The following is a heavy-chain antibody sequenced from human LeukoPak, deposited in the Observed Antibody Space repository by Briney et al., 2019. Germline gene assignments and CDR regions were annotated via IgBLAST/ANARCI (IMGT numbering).Heavy chain of an antibody. CDR3: ARECGVSGWYGWSDS. J-gene: IGHJ4*02. CDR2: IKQDGSEK. CDR1: GFTFSSYW. V-gene: IGHV3-7*01. Sequence: GGSLRLSCAASGFTFSSYWMSWVRQAPGKGLEWVANIKQDGSEKYYVDSVKGRFTISRDYAKSSLYLQMNSLRAEDTAVYYCARECGVSGWYGWSDSWGQGTLVTVSS. D-gene: IGHD6-19*01.